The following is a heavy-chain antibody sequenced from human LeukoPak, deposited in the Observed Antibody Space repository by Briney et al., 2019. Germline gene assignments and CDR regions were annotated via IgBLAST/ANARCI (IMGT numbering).Heavy chain of an antibody. D-gene: IGHD3-22*01. V-gene: IGHV1-2*02. CDR3: ARVAVPYYYDSSGYLTYFDY. J-gene: IGHJ4*02. CDR2: INPNSDGT. CDR1: GYTFTGYY. Sequence: GASVKVSCKASGYTFTGYYMHWVRQAPGQGLEWMGWINPNSDGTNYAQKFQGRVTMTRDTSISTAYMELSRLRSDDTAVYYCARVAVPYYYDSSGYLTYFDYWGQGTLVTVSS.